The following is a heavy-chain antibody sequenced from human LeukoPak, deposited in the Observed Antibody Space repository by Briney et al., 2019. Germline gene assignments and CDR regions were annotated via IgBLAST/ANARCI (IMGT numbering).Heavy chain of an antibody. CDR2: IIPILGIA. D-gene: IGHD6-13*01. V-gene: IGHV1-69*10. CDR3: AGEEGIAAAAAIYYYGMDV. CDR1: GGTFSSYA. Sequence: ASVKVSCKASGGTFSSYAISWVRQAPGQGLEWMGGIIPILGIANYAQKFQGRVTITADKSTSTAYMELSSLRSEDTAVYYCAGEEGIAAAAAIYYYGMDVWGQGTTVTVSS. J-gene: IGHJ6*02.